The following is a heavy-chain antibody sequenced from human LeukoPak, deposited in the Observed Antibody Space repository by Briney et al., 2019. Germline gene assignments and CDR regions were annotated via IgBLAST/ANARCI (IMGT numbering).Heavy chain of an antibody. D-gene: IGHD3-22*01. Sequence: GESLKISCKGSGYSFTSYWIGWVRQMPGKGLEWMGIIYPGDSDTRYSPSFQGQVTISADKSISTAYLRWSSLKASDTAMYYCARLDLNYYDSSGYYYFDYWGQGTLVTVSS. CDR1: GYSFTSYW. CDR2: IYPGDSDT. J-gene: IGHJ4*02. V-gene: IGHV5-51*01. CDR3: ARLDLNYYDSSGYYYFDY.